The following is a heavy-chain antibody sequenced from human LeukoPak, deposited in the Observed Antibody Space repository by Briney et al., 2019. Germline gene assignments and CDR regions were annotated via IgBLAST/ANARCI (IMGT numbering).Heavy chain of an antibody. D-gene: IGHD2-8*01. Sequence: GESLKISCKGSGYSFTSYWIGWVRQAPGKGLEWVSAISGSGGSTYYADSVKGRFTISRDNSKNTLYLQMSSLRSEDTAVYYCARIGLQWGFDPWGQGTLVTVSS. V-gene: IGHV3-23*01. CDR3: ARIGLQWGFDP. CDR1: GYSFTSYW. J-gene: IGHJ5*02. CDR2: ISGSGGST.